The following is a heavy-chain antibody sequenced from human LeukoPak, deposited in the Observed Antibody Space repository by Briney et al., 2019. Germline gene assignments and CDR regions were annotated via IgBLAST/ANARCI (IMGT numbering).Heavy chain of an antibody. Sequence: SETLSLTCTVSGDSISSYYWTWIRQPPGKGLEWIGSIYYSGSTYYNPSLKSRVTISVDTSKNQFSLKLSSVTAADTAVYYCASEISVGHNDYWGQGTLVTVSS. CDR3: ASEISVGHNDY. CDR2: IYYSGST. CDR1: GDSISSYY. V-gene: IGHV4-59*12. J-gene: IGHJ4*02. D-gene: IGHD1-26*01.